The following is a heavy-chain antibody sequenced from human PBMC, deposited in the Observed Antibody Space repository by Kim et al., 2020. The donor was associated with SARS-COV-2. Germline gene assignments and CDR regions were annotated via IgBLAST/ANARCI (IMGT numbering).Heavy chain of an antibody. V-gene: IGHV4-59*08. CDR3: ARLAYYYDASGFYPYYFDF. Sequence: SETLSLTCNVSGDSVTNYYWSWIRQSPVKGLEWIGYISYSGSTDYNPSLKSRITMSIDTSKNHFSLKLTSVTAADTAVYYCARLAYYYDASGFYPYYFDFWGQGTLVA. CDR2: ISYSGST. J-gene: IGHJ4*02. D-gene: IGHD3-22*01. CDR1: GDSVTNYY.